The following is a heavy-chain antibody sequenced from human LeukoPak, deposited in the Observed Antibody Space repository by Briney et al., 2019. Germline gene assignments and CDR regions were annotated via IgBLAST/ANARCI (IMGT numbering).Heavy chain of an antibody. CDR2: ISSSSSTI. D-gene: IGHD1-26*01. CDR1: GFTFSSYS. J-gene: IGHJ3*02. V-gene: IGHV3-48*01. CDR3: ARSRGGSYRNPDAFDI. Sequence: GGSLRLSCAASGFTFSSYSMNWVRQAPGKGLEWASYISSSSSTIYYADSVKGRFTISRDNAKNSLYLQMNSLRAEDTAVYYCARSRGGSYRNPDAFDIWGQGTMVTVSS.